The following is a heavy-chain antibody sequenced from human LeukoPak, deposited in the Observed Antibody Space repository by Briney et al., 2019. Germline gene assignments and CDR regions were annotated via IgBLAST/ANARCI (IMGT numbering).Heavy chain of an antibody. D-gene: IGHD3-10*01. J-gene: IGHJ4*02. CDR2: IYPGDSET. CDR1: GYSFSTHW. Sequence: PGESLKISCKGSGYSFSTHWIAWVRQRPGKGLEWLGIIYPGDSETRYSPSLQDQVAILADESISTAYLQWSTLKASDTAMYYCARSSPYGSGTYYGVNFDYWGQGTLVTVSS. V-gene: IGHV5-51*01. CDR3: ARSSPYGSGTYYGVNFDY.